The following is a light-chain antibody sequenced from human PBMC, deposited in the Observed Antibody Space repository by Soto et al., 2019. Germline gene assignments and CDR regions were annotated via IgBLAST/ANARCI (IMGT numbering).Light chain of an antibody. J-gene: IGLJ1*01. V-gene: IGLV3-21*02. CDR1: NIESKS. CDR2: DDS. CDR3: QVWDSDNNPFYV. Sequence: SYELTQPPSVSVAPGQTARISCGGNNIESKSVNWYQQKPGQAPVLVVYDDSDRPSGIPERFSGSNSGNTDTLIISAAEAGDEADYYCQVWDSDNNPFYVFGAGTKVTVL.